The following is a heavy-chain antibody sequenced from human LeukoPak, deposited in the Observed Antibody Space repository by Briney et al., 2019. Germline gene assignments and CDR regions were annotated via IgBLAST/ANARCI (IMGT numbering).Heavy chain of an antibody. V-gene: IGHV3-11*04. CDR1: GFTFSDYY. D-gene: IGHD1-26*01. J-gene: IGHJ3*02. Sequence: PGGSLRLSCAASGFTFSDYYMSWIRQAPGKGLEWVSYISSSGSTIYYADSVKGRFTISRDNAKNSLYLQMNSLRAEDTAVYYCASGVGATEMDAFDIWGQGTMVTVSS. CDR2: ISSSGSTI. CDR3: ASGVGATEMDAFDI.